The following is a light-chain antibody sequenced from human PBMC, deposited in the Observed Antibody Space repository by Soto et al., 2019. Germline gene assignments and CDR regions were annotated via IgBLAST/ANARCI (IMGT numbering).Light chain of an antibody. Sequence: EIVLTQSPATLSLSPGERATLSCRASQSVSSYLAWYQQKPGQAPRLLIYDASNRATGIPARFSGSGSGTXXTXXXXSLEXEDFXXXXXQQRSNWPTFGQGTRLEIK. CDR3: QQRSNWPT. CDR1: QSVSSY. J-gene: IGKJ5*01. CDR2: DAS. V-gene: IGKV3-11*01.